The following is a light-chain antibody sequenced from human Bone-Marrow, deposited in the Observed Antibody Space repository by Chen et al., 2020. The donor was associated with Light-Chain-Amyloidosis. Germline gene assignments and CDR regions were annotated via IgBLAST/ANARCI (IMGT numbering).Light chain of an antibody. CDR1: QSVSSN. Sequence: EIVMTQSPATLSVSPGERATLSCRASQSVSSNLAWYPQKPGQAPKLLIYGASTRATGIPARFSGSGSGTEFTLTISSLQSEDFAVYYSQQYNNWPPYTYGQGTKLEIK. J-gene: IGKJ2*01. CDR3: QQYNNWPPYT. V-gene: IGKV3-15*01. CDR2: GAS.